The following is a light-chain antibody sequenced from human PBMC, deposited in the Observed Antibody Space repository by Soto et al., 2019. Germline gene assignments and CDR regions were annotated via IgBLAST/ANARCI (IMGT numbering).Light chain of an antibody. CDR2: GNS. J-gene: IGLJ2*01. CDR3: QSYDSSLSGVV. CDR1: SSNIGAGYD. Sequence: QSVLTQPPSVSGATGQRVTISCTGSSSNIGAGYDVHWYQQLPGTAPKLLIYGNSNRPSGVPDRFSGSKSGTSASLAITGLQAEDEADYYFQSYDSSLSGVVFGGGTKITVL. V-gene: IGLV1-40*01.